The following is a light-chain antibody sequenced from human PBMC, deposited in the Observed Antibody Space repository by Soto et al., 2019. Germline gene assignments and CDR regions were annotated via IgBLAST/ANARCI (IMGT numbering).Light chain of an antibody. CDR3: QSYDSSLTGSYA. Sequence: QSALAQPPSVSGAPGQTVTISCTGTSSDIGSRVDVHWYQHLPGAAPKLLIYANNIRPSGVPDRFSGSKSGSSASLAISGLQAEDEGDYYCQSYDSSLTGSYAFGTGTKVT. J-gene: IGLJ1*01. CDR1: SSDIGSRVD. V-gene: IGLV1-40*01. CDR2: ANN.